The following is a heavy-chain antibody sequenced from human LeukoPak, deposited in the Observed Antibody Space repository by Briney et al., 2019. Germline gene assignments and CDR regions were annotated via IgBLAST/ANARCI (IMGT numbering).Heavy chain of an antibody. Sequence: PGGSLRLSSAASGFTFSSYGMHWVRQAPGKGLEWVTFIRFDGSNKYYADSVKGRFTISRDNSKNTLYVQMNSLRAEDTAVYYCAKERRGYDIYYYYYMDVWGKGTTVTISS. CDR3: AKERRGYDIYYYYYMDV. CDR2: IRFDGSNK. V-gene: IGHV3-30*02. CDR1: GFTFSSYG. D-gene: IGHD5-12*01. J-gene: IGHJ6*03.